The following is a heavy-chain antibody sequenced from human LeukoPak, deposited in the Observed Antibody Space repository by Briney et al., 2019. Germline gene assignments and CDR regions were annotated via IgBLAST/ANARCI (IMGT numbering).Heavy chain of an antibody. CDR1: GDSFASSSFY. CDR3: ARRVGGPGGDHFDI. V-gene: IGHV4-61*05. J-gene: IGHJ3*02. CDR2: IYYSGST. Sequence: SETLSLTCSVSGDSFASSSFYWGWVRQPPGKGLEWIGYIYYSGSTNYNPSLRSRVTISVDTSKNQFSLKLSSVTAADTAVYYCARRVGGPGGDHFDIWGQGTMVTVSS. D-gene: IGHD3-16*01.